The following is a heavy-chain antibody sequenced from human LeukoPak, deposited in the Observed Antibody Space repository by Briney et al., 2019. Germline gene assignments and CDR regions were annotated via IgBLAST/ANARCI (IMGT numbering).Heavy chain of an antibody. J-gene: IGHJ4*02. CDR2: IIPIFGTA. CDR1: GGTFSSYA. V-gene: IGHV1-69*13. Sequence: SVKVSCKASGGTFSSYAISWVRQAPGQGLEWMGGIIPIFGTANYAQKFQGRVTITADESTSTAYMELSSLRSEDTAVYYCARDGKDSGYDPHYYFDYWGQGTLVTVSS. CDR3: ARDGKDSGYDPHYYFDY. D-gene: IGHD5-12*01.